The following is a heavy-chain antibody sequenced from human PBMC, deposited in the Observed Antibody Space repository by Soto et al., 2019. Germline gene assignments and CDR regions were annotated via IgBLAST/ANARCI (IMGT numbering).Heavy chain of an antibody. CDR2: IYHSGST. CDR1: GGSISSSNW. J-gene: IGHJ4*02. Sequence: PSETLSLTCAVSGGSISSSNWWSWVRQPPGKGLEWIGEIYHSGSTNYNPSLKSRVTISVDKSKNQFSLKLSSVTAADTAVYYCARVYYYDSSGYYYFDYWGQGTLVTVSS. D-gene: IGHD3-22*01. CDR3: ARVYYYDSSGYYYFDY. V-gene: IGHV4-4*02.